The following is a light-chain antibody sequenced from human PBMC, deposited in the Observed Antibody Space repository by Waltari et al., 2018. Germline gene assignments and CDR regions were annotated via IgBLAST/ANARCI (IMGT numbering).Light chain of an antibody. V-gene: IGLV2-14*03. CDR2: DVS. J-gene: IGLJ2*01. CDR1: NSAVAPSNS. Sequence: QSALTQPASVSGSPGQSITISCSGINSAVAPSNSVSWYQHHPGEAPQVIIYDVSNRPSGVSNRFSGSKSGNTAFLTISGLQPDDEADYYCCSYTPGAAVLFGGGTKLTVL. CDR3: CSYTPGAAVL.